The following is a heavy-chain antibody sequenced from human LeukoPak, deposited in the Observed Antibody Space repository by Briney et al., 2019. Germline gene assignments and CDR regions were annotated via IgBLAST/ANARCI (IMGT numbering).Heavy chain of an antibody. D-gene: IGHD5-24*01. J-gene: IGHJ3*02. CDR2: IYHSGST. CDR1: GGSISSGGYY. CDR3: ARPIGDGYNPRDHDAFDI. Sequence: SETLSLTCTVSGGSISSGGYYWSWIRQPPGKGLEWIGYIYHSGSTYYNPSLKSRVTISVDRSKNQFSLKLSSVTAADTAVYYCARPIGDGYNPRDHDAFDIWGQGTMVTVSS. V-gene: IGHV4-30-2*01.